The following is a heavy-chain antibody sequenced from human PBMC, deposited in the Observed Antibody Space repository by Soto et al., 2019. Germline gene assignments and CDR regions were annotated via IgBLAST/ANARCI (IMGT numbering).Heavy chain of an antibody. CDR2: IYHSGST. Sequence: PSKTLSLTGAASVGSISSGGYSWSWIRQPPGKGLEWIGYIYHSGSTYYNPSLKSRVTISVDRSKTQFSLKLSSVTAADTAVYYCASSRRRSYYYYGMDVWGQGTTVTVSS. V-gene: IGHV4-30-2*01. J-gene: IGHJ6*02. CDR3: ASSRRRSYYYYGMDV. CDR1: VGSISSGGYS.